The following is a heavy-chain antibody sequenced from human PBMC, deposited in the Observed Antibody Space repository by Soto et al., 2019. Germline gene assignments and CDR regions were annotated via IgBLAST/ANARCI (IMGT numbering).Heavy chain of an antibody. Sequence: VQLVESGGGLVKPGGSLRLSCAASGFTFSSYAMHWVRQAPGKGLEWVAVISYDGSNKYYADSVKGRFTISRDNSKNTLYLQMNSLRAEDTAVYYCARTFRRDYYYGMDVWGQGTTVTVSS. V-gene: IGHV3-30-3*01. CDR2: ISYDGSNK. J-gene: IGHJ6*02. CDR3: ARTFRRDYYYGMDV. CDR1: GFTFSSYA. D-gene: IGHD2-21*01.